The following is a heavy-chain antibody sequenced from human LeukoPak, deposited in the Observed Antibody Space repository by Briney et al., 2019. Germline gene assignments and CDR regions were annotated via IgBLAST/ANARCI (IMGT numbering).Heavy chain of an antibody. CDR3: ARGEEMATAEFDY. CDR1: GGTFSSYA. Sequence: SVKVSCKASGGTFSSYATSWVRQAPGQGLEWMGGIIPIFGTANYAQKFQGRVTITTDESTSTAYMELSSLRSEDTAVYYCARGEEMATAEFDYWGQGTLVTVSS. D-gene: IGHD5-24*01. V-gene: IGHV1-69*05. J-gene: IGHJ4*02. CDR2: IIPIFGTA.